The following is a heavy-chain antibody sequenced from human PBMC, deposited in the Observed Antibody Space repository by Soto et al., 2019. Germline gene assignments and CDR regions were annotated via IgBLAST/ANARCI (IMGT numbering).Heavy chain of an antibody. Sequence: PGGSLRLFCAASGFTFSSYSMNWVRQAPGKGLEWVSSISSSSSYIYYADSVKGRFTISRDNAKNSLYLQMNSLRAEDTAVYYCARDQARVWFGELLVYYYGMDVWGQGTTVTVS. CDR3: ARDQARVWFGELLVYYYGMDV. V-gene: IGHV3-21*01. J-gene: IGHJ6*02. CDR1: GFTFSSYS. D-gene: IGHD3-10*01. CDR2: ISSSSSYI.